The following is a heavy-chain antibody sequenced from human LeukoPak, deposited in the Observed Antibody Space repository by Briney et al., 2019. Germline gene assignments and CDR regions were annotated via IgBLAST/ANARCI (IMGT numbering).Heavy chain of an antibody. J-gene: IGHJ4*02. V-gene: IGHV3-30*02. CDR3: AKAQARLWFGSYYFDY. CDR1: GFTFSNYG. Sequence: GGSLRLSCAASGFTFSNYGMHWVRQAPGRGLEWVTFIRYDGSNKYYVDSVKGRFTISRDNSKNTLYLQMNSLRIEDTAYYYCAKAQARLWFGSYYFDYWGQGTLVTVSS. CDR2: IRYDGSNK. D-gene: IGHD3-10*01.